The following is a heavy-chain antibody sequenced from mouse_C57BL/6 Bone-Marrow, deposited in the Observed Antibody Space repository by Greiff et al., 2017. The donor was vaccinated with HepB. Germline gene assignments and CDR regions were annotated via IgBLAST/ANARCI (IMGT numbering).Heavy chain of an antibody. J-gene: IGHJ4*01. CDR2: IYPYNGGS. CDR3: ARGRGYEGYAMDY. CDR1: GYSLTGYY. D-gene: IGHD2-2*01. V-gene: IGHV1-31*01. Sequence: VQLQQSGPELVKPGATVKISCKASGYSLTGYYMHWVKQRHGNILDWIGYIYPYNGGSSYNQKFKGKATLTVDKSSSTAYMELRSLTSEDSAVYYCARGRGYEGYAMDYWGQGTSVTVSS.